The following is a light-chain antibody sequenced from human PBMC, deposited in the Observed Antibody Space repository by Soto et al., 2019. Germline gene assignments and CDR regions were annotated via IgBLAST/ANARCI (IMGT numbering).Light chain of an antibody. J-gene: IGKJ4*01. CDR3: QQYGSSPLS. CDR1: QSVSRSS. CDR2: GAS. Sequence: EIVLTQSPGTLSLSPGERATLSCRASQSVSRSSLAWYQQKPGHAPRLLIYGASSRATGIPDRFSGSGSVTDFTITISRLEPEDFAVYYCQQYGSSPLSFGGGTKVEIK. V-gene: IGKV3-20*01.